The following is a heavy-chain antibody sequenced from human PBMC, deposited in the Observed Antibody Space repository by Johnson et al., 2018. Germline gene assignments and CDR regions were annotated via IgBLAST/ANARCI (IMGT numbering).Heavy chain of an antibody. CDR3: AKLQGWFDP. D-gene: IGHD6-6*01. J-gene: IGHJ5*02. CDR1: VFTFNMYW. CDR2: IKQDGNEK. V-gene: IGHV3-7*03. Sequence: VQLVQSGGGLVQXGGSXRLXCTASVFTFNMYWMSWVRQAPGKGLEWVANIKQDGNEKNYVDSVKGRFTISRDNSKNTLYLQMNSLRAEDTAVYYCAKLQGWFDPWGQGTPVTVSS.